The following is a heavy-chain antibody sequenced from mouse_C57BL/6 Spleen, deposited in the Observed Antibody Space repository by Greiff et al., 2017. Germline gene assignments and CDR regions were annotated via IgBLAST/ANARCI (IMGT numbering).Heavy chain of an antibody. CDR3: ARSTLGGFDY. CDR2: INPSTGGT. Sequence: VHVKQSGPELVKPGASVKISCKASGYSFTGYYMNWVKQSPEKSLEWIGEINPSTGGTTYNQKFKAKATLTVDKSSSTAYMQLKSLTSEDSAVYYCARSTLGGFDYWGQGTTLTVSS. V-gene: IGHV1-42*01. J-gene: IGHJ2*01. CDR1: GYSFTGYY.